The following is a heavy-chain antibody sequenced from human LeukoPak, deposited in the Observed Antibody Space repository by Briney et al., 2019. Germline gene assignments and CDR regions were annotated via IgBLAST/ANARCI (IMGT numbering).Heavy chain of an antibody. Sequence: ASVKVSCKASGYTFTGYYMHWVRQAPGQGLEWMGWINPNSGGTNYAQKFQGRVTMTRDTSISTAYMELSRLRSDDTAVYYCARGDCSGGSCYPRPPGYYYYYYMDVWGKGTTVTVSS. J-gene: IGHJ6*03. CDR1: GYTFTGYY. CDR3: ARGDCSGGSCYPRPPGYYYYYYMDV. V-gene: IGHV1-2*02. CDR2: INPNSGGT. D-gene: IGHD2-15*01.